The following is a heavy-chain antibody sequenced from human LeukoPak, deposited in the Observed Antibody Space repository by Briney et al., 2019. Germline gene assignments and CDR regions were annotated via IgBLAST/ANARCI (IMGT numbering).Heavy chain of an antibody. J-gene: IGHJ4*02. CDR3: AHGDLSSSWFYFDY. CDR1: GFTVSSNY. D-gene: IGHD6-13*01. CDR2: LYSGGST. V-gene: IGHV3-66*01. Sequence: GGSLRLSCAASGFTVSSNYMSWVRQAPGKGLEWVSVLYSGGSTYYADSVKGRFTISRDNSKNTLYLQMNSLRAEDTAVYYCAHGDLSSSWFYFDYWGQGTLVTVSS.